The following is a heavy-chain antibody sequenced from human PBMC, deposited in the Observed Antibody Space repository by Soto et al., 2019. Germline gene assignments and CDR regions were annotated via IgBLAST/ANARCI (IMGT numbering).Heavy chain of an antibody. D-gene: IGHD3-9*01. CDR2: IYYSGST. V-gene: IGHV4-39*01. J-gene: IGHJ6*02. CDR3: ARLPNTDILTGYWTRGYYYGMDV. Sequence: ASETLSLTCTVSGGSISSSSYYWGWIRQPPGKGLEWIGSIYYSGSTYYNPSLKSRVTISVDTSKNQFSLKLSSVTAADTAVYYCARLPNTDILTGYWTRGYYYGMDVWGQGTTVTVSS. CDR1: GGSISSSSYY.